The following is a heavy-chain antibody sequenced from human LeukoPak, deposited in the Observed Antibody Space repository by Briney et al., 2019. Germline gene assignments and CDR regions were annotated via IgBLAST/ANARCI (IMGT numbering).Heavy chain of an antibody. CDR3: ARVTDYYDSSGYDG. V-gene: IGHV4-30-4*01. Sequence: SETLSLTCTVSGGSISSGDYYWSWIRQPPGKGLEWIGYIYYSGSTYYNPSLKSRVTISVDTSKNQSSLKLSSVTAADTAVYYCARVTDYYDSSGYDGWGQGTLVTVSS. CDR2: IYYSGST. D-gene: IGHD3-22*01. CDR1: GGSISSGDYY. J-gene: IGHJ4*02.